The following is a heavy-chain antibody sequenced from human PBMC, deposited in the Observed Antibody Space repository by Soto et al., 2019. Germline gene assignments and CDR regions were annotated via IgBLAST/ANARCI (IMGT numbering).Heavy chain of an antibody. D-gene: IGHD3-3*02. J-gene: IGHJ4*02. CDR3: AKGLHFWADY. CDR2: ISGSGGST. V-gene: IGHV3-23*01. Sequence: GGSPKLSCAASVFPFNSYAMSWVRQAPGKGLEWVSAISGSGGSTYYADSVKGRFTISRDNSKNTLYLQMNSLRAEDTAVYYCAKGLHFWADYWGQGTLVTVSS. CDR1: VFPFNSYA.